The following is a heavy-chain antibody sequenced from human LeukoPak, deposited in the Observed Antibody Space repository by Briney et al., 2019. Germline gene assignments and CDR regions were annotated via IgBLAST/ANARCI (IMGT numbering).Heavy chain of an antibody. V-gene: IGHV3-48*03. D-gene: IGHD3-22*01. Sequence: PGGSLRLYCAASGFTFSSYEMNWVRQAPGKGLEWVSYISHSGSTIYYADSVKGRFTISRDNAKSSMYLRMNSLRAEDTAVYYCARGHPYDSSGYYPTQFDYWGQGTLVTVSS. J-gene: IGHJ4*02. CDR1: GFTFSSYE. CDR3: ARGHPYDSSGYYPTQFDY. CDR2: ISHSGSTI.